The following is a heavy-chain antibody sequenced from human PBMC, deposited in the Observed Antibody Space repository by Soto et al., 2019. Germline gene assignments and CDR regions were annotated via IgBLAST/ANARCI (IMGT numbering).Heavy chain of an antibody. CDR1: GFTFSNAW. Sequence: GGSLRLSCEASGFTFSNAWMNWVRQAPGKGLEWVGRIKSKTDGGTTDYAAPVKGRFTISRDDSKNTLYLQMNSLKTEDTAVNYCTTRGTYYYGSGTQRQLIDYWGQGTLVTVSS. CDR2: IKSKTDGGTT. CDR3: TTRGTYYYGSGTQRQLIDY. D-gene: IGHD3-10*01. J-gene: IGHJ4*02. V-gene: IGHV3-15*07.